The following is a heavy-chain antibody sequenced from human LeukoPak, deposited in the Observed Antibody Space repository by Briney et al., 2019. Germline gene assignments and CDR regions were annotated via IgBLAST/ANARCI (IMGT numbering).Heavy chain of an antibody. J-gene: IGHJ4*02. CDR1: GGSISSYY. V-gene: IGHV4-59*08. D-gene: IGHD6-13*01. CDR2: IYSSGST. Sequence: PSETLSLTCTVSGGSISSYYWSWIRQPPGKGLEWIGYIYSSGSTNYNPSLESRVTISEDTSKNQFSLKLSSVTAADTAVYYCARRCWYVDYWGQGTLVTVSS. CDR3: ARRCWYVDY.